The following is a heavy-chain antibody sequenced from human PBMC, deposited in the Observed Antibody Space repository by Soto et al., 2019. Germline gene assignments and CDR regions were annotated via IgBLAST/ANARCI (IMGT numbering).Heavy chain of an antibody. V-gene: IGHV3-30*18. J-gene: IGHJ4*02. CDR2: ISYDGSNK. Sequence: QVQLVESGGGVVQPGKSLRLSCAASGFTFRTYGMHWVRQAPGKGLEWVALISYDGSNKYYADSVKGRFTISRDNSKNTLFLQMNSLRAEDTAVYYCAKVGCGGDCYLAFDYWGQGTLVTVSS. CDR3: AKVGCGGDCYLAFDY. CDR1: GFTFRTYG. D-gene: IGHD2-21*02.